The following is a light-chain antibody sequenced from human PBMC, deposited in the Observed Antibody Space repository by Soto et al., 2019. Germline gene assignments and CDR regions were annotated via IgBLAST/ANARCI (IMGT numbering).Light chain of an antibody. CDR3: QQSHTMPYV. Sequence: GVPSRFAGSGSGTDFTLTIISLQPEDYATYFCQQSHTMPYVFGPGTKVEIK. J-gene: IGKJ2*01. V-gene: IGKV1-39*01.